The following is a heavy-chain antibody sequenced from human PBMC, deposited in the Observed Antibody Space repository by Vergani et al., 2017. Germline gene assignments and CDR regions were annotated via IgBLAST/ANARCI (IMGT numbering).Heavy chain of an antibody. D-gene: IGHD1-1*01. CDR1: EYSFGNYW. V-gene: IGHV5-51*01. Sequence: EVELVQSGPELRKPGESLTISCKGSEYSFGNYWIGWVRQMPGKGLEWMGIIYPADSDTRYSPSFQGQVTISADKSISTAFLQWDSLKASDTALYYCAIHTTYTDSWGQGTLVTVSS. J-gene: IGHJ4*02. CDR3: AIHTTYTDS. CDR2: IYPADSDT.